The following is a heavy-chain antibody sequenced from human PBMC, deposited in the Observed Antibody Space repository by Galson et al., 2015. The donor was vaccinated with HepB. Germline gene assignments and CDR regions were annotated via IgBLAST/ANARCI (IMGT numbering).Heavy chain of an antibody. V-gene: IGHV4-59*12. CDR2: IYYSGST. J-gene: IGHJ5*02. Sequence: LRLSCAASGFTFSSYSMNWIRQPPGKGLEWIGYIYYSGSTYYNPSLKSRVTISVDTSKNQFSLKLSSVTAADTAVYYCASRRSYFWSGNNWFDPWGQGTLVTVSS. D-gene: IGHD3-3*01. CDR3: ASRRSYFWSGNNWFDP. CDR1: GFTFSSYS.